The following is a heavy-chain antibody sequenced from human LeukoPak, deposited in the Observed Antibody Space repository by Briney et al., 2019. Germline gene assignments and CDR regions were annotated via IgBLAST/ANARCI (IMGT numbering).Heavy chain of an antibody. D-gene: IGHD6-13*01. CDR3: ARDQGSSSWYEPPPGNWFDP. CDR2: ISGSGGST. J-gene: IGHJ5*02. V-gene: IGHV3-23*01. CDR1: GFTFSSYA. Sequence: GGSLRLSCAASGFTFSSYAMSWVRQAPGKGLEWVSAISGSGGSTYYADSVKGRFTISRDNAKNSLYLQMNSLRAEDTAVYYCARDQGSSSWYEPPPGNWFDPWGQGTLVTVSS.